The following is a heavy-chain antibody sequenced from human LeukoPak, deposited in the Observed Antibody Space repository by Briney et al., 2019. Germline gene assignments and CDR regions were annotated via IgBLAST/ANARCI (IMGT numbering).Heavy chain of an antibody. J-gene: IGHJ4*02. CDR2: IYTSGST. CDR1: GGSISSGSYY. Sequence: SETLSLTCTVSGGSISSGSYYWSWIRQPAGKGLEWIGRIYTSGSTNYNPSLKSRVTISVDTSKNQFSLKLSSVTAADTAVYYCARGRYYYGSGSYYPPGGDYWGQGTLVTVSS. V-gene: IGHV4-61*02. D-gene: IGHD3-10*01. CDR3: ARGRYYYGSGSYYPPGGDY.